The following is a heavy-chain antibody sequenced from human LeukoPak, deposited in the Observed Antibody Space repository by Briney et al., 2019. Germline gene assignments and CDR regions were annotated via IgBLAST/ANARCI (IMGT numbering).Heavy chain of an antibody. CDR3: ARERWYFDY. CDR1: GFTLSSYS. J-gene: IGHJ4*02. D-gene: IGHD4-23*01. Sequence: GGSLRLSCAASGFTLSSYSINWVRQAPGKGLEWVSSISSSGDYIYYADSVKGRFTISRDNARNSLHLQMNSLRVEDTAVYYCARERWYFDYWGQGTLVTVSS. V-gene: IGHV3-21*01. CDR2: ISSSGDYI.